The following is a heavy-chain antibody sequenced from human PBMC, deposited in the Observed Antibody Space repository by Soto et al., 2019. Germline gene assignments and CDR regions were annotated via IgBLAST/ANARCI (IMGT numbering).Heavy chain of an antibody. CDR1: GYTFSSYG. Sequence: QVQLVQSETEVKKPGASVKVSCKASGYTFSSYGISWVRQAPGQGLEWMGWISVYNGNTNYAQKVQGRVTMTTDTSTSTAYMELRSLRSGDTAVYYCARVEVGATGDYWGQGTLVTVSS. V-gene: IGHV1-18*01. J-gene: IGHJ4*02. CDR2: ISVYNGNT. CDR3: ARVEVGATGDY. D-gene: IGHD1-26*01.